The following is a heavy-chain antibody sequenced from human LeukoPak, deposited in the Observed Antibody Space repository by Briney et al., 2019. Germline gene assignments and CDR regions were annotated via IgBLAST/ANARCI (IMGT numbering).Heavy chain of an antibody. V-gene: IGHV4-31*03. D-gene: IGHD4-11*01. CDR3: ARGTTQTWFDP. CDR1: GDSVNSGLYH. Sequence: SETLSLTCTVSGDSVNSGLYHWSWLRQHPGKGLEWIGYIYYSGSTHYNPSLKSRVTISRDTSKNQFSLKLNSVTAADTAFYYCARGTTQTWFDPWGQGTLVTVSS. J-gene: IGHJ5*02. CDR2: IYYSGST.